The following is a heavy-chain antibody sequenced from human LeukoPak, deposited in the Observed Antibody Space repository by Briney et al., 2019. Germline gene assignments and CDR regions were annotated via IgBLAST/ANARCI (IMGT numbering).Heavy chain of an antibody. J-gene: IGHJ4*02. D-gene: IGHD3-10*01. CDR3: ATAWGVAGFDY. CDR1: GYTFTSYG. CDR2: IIPIFGTA. V-gene: IGHV1-69*13. Sequence: GASVKVSCKASGYTFTSYGISWVRQAPGQGLEWMGGIIPIFGTANYAQKFQGRVTITADESTSTAYMELSSLRSEDTAVYYCATAWGVAGFDYWGQGTLVTVSS.